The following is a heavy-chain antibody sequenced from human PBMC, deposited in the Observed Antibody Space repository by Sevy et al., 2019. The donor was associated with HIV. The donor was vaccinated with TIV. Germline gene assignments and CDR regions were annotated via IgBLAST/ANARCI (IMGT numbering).Heavy chain of an antibody. V-gene: IGHV3-30*18. CDR1: GFTFSSYG. D-gene: IGHD3-3*01. Sequence: GGSLRLSCAASGFTFSSYGMHWVRQAPGKGLEWVAVISYDGSNKYYADSVKGRFTTSRDNSKNTLYLQMNSLRAEDTAVYYCAKDRDDFWSGPKHYYYGMDVWGQGTTVTVSS. CDR3: AKDRDDFWSGPKHYYYGMDV. J-gene: IGHJ6*02. CDR2: ISYDGSNK.